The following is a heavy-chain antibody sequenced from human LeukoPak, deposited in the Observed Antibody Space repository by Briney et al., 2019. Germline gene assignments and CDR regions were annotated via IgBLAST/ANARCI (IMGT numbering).Heavy chain of an antibody. D-gene: IGHD6-19*01. V-gene: IGHV4-59*01. CDR2: IYYSGST. Sequence: SETLSLTCTVSGGSISSYYGSWIRQPPGKRLEWFGYIYYSGSTNYNPSLKSRVTISVDTSKNQFSLKLSSVTAADTAVYYCARALRVAVAGMGWFDPWGQGTLVTVSS. CDR3: ARALRVAVAGMGWFDP. CDR1: GGSISSYY. J-gene: IGHJ5*02.